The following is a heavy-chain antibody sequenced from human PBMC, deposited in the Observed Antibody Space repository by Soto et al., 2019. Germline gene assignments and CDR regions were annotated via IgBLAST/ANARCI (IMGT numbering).Heavy chain of an antibody. CDR1: GFTFSSYA. J-gene: IGHJ4*02. Sequence: QVQLVESGGGVVQPGRSLRLSCAASGFTFSSYAMHWVRQAPGKGLEWVAVISYDGSNKYYADSVKGRFTISRDNSKNTLYLQMNSLRAEDTAVYYCARPIDGRGYSGYDRGSDPFDYWGQGTLDTVSS. CDR3: ARPIDGRGYSGYDRGSDPFDY. D-gene: IGHD5-12*01. V-gene: IGHV3-30-3*01. CDR2: ISYDGSNK.